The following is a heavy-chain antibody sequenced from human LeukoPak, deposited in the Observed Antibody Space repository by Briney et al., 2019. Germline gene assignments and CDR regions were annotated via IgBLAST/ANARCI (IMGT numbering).Heavy chain of an antibody. D-gene: IGHD3-22*01. J-gene: IGHJ1*01. CDR1: GFTFSSYA. V-gene: IGHV3-23*01. Sequence: GGSLRLSCAASGFTFSSYAMSWVRQAPGKGLEWVSAISGSGGSTYYADSVKGRFTISRDNSKNTLYLQMNSLRAEDTAVYYCAKNSPYYYDSSGYYGAEYFQHWGQGALVTVSS. CDR2: ISGSGGST. CDR3: AKNSPYYYDSSGYYGAEYFQH.